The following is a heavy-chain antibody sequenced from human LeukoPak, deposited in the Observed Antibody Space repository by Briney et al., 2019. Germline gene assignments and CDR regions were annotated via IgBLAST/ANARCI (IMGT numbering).Heavy chain of an antibody. CDR3: ARDTRATMVRGVIIPNYFDY. CDR1: GGSISSYY. CDR2: IYTSGST. Sequence: SETLSLTCTVSGGSISSYYWSWIRQPAGKGLEWIGRIYTSGSTNYNPSLKSRVTMSVDTSENQFSLKLSSVTAADTAVYYCARDTRATMVRGVIIPNYFDYWGQGTLVSVSS. D-gene: IGHD3-10*01. J-gene: IGHJ4*02. V-gene: IGHV4-4*07.